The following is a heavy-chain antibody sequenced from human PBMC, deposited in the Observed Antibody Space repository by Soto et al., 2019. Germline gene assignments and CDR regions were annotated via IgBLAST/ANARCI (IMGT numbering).Heavy chain of an antibody. CDR3: ARVKWLASHF. V-gene: IGHV3-21*01. CDR2: ITTSSTSI. D-gene: IGHD6-19*01. CDR1: GFTFISYS. Sequence: EVQLVESGGGLVKPGGSLSLSCAASGFTFISYSMNWVRQAPGNGLEWVSTITTSSTSIHYADSVKGRFTISRDKTKNSLYLQMNSLRVENTAVYYCARVKWLASHFWGQGTMVTVSS. J-gene: IGHJ3*01.